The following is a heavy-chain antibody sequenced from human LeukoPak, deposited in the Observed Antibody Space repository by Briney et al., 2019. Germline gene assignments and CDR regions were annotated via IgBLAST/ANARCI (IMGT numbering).Heavy chain of an antibody. Sequence: ASVKVSCKASGYTFTGYYIHWVRQAPGQGLEWMGWINPNSGGTNYAQKFQGRVTMTRDTSISTAYMELSRLRSDDTAVYYCARELITGTTSGNYWGQGTLVTVSS. CDR3: ARELITGTTSGNY. CDR2: INPNSGGT. J-gene: IGHJ4*02. CDR1: GYTFTGYY. V-gene: IGHV1-2*02. D-gene: IGHD1-20*01.